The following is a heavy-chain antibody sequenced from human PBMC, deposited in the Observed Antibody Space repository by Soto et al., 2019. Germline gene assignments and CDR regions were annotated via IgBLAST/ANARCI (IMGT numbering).Heavy chain of an antibody. V-gene: IGHV3-7*02. CDR2: IKQDGSEK. Sequence: HPGGSLRLSXAASGFTFSDYWMSWVRQAPGKGLEWVANIKQDGSEKYYADSVKGRFTISRDNSKNTLYLQMNSLRAEDTAVYYCAKTRIVGATTYYYGMDVWGQGTTVTVSS. D-gene: IGHD1-26*01. CDR3: AKTRIVGATTYYYGMDV. J-gene: IGHJ6*02. CDR1: GFTFSDYW.